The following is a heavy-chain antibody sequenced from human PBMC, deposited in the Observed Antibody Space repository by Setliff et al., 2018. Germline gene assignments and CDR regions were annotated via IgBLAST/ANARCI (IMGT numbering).Heavy chain of an antibody. D-gene: IGHD1-26*01. V-gene: IGHV4-30-4*08. CDR3: AREVGTSTSSDAFDV. J-gene: IGHJ3*01. Sequence: PSETLSLTCTVSGDSISSGDCFWSWIRQPPGKGLEWIAYIYHSGSAYYNPPLKSRVTMSVDTSKNQFSLHLTSVTAADTAVYYCAREVGTSTSSDAFDVWGQGMMVTVSS. CDR1: GDSISSGDCF. CDR2: IYHSGSA.